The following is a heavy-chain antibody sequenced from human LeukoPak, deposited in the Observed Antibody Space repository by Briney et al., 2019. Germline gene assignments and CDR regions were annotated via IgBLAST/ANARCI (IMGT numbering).Heavy chain of an antibody. CDR2: IYRSGNT. J-gene: IGHJ4*02. Sequence: SETLSLTCTVSGYSTSSGYYWGWIRQPPGKGLEWIGSIYRSGNTYYNPSLKSRVTISVDTSKNQFSLKLSSVTAADTAVYYCAREASGSFDYWGQGTLVTVSS. CDR3: AREASGSFDY. D-gene: IGHD1-26*01. V-gene: IGHV4-38-2*02. CDR1: GYSTSSGYY.